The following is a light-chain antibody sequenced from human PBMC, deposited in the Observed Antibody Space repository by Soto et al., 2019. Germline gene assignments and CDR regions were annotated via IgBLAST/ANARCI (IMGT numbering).Light chain of an antibody. Sequence: QSALTQPASVSGSPGQSITISCTGTSSDVGGYNSVSWYQQHPGKAPKLMIYDVTNRPSGVSDRFSGSKSGNTASLTISGLQAEDEADYYCSSHTSSNTRVFGGGTQLTVL. V-gene: IGLV2-14*03. CDR2: DVT. J-gene: IGLJ2*01. CDR3: SSHTSSNTRV. CDR1: SSDVGGYNS.